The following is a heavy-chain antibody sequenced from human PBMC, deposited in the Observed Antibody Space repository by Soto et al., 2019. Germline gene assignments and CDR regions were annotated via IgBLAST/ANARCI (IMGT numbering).Heavy chain of an antibody. CDR1: GFTFSSYS. J-gene: IGHJ6*03. V-gene: IGHV3-21*01. CDR2: ISSSSSYI. CDR3: ARDRGPPYSDYYMDV. Sequence: EVQLVESGGGLVKPGGSLRLSCAASGFTFSSYSMNWVRQAPGKGLEWVSSISSSSSYIYYADSVKGRFTISRDNAKNSLYLQMNSLRAEDTAVYYCARDRGPPYSDYYMDVWGKGTTVTVS. D-gene: IGHD2-15*01.